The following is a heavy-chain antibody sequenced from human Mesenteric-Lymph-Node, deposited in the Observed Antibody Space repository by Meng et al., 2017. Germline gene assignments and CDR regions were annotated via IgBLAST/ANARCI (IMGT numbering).Heavy chain of an antibody. CDR3: ARGTPGITMVRGVIIGYYYYGMDV. D-gene: IGHD3-10*01. Sequence: GGSLRLSCAGSGFTFSSSWMNWIRQAPGKGLEWVANINPDGNRKSYVDSVKGRFTISRDNAENSLYLQMNSLRVEDTAVYYCARGTPGITMVRGVIIGYYYYGMDVWGQGTTVTVSS. CDR2: INPDGNRK. CDR1: GFTFSSSW. V-gene: IGHV3-7*01. J-gene: IGHJ6*02.